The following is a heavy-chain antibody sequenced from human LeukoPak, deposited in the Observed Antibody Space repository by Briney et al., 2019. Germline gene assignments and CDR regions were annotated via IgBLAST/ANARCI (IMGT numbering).Heavy chain of an antibody. V-gene: IGHV4-59*08. CDR1: GGSISSHY. CDR2: IYYSGST. CDR3: ARGDFTGDFDY. J-gene: IGHJ4*02. Sequence: SETLSLTCTVSGGSISSHYWSWIRQPPGKGLEWIGYIYYSGSTNYNPSLKSRVTISVDTSKNQFSLKLSSVTAADTAVYYCARGDFTGDFDYWGQGTLVTVPS. D-gene: IGHD2/OR15-2a*01.